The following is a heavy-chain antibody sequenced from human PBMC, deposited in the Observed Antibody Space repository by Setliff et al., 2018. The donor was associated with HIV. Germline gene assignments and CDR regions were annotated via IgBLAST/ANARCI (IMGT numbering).Heavy chain of an antibody. CDR2: IFHSGDT. CDR3: ATRPRIAARPFDY. Sequence: SETLSLTCSVSGVSVGSGDYYWHWIRQHPEKDLECIGYIFHSGDTYYNPSLKSRISMSVDTSKNQFSLELTSLTAADTAVYYCATRPRIAARPFDYWGQGMLVTVSS. V-gene: IGHV4-31*03. J-gene: IGHJ4*02. CDR1: GVSVGSGDYY. D-gene: IGHD6-6*01.